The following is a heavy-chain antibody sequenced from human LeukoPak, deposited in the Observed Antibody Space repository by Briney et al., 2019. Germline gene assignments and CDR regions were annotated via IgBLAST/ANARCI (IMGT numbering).Heavy chain of an antibody. CDR2: IYSGVRT. V-gene: IGHV3-53*01. CDR1: GFTVSINY. CDR3: ARESGLRYFDY. D-gene: IGHD3/OR15-3a*01. J-gene: IGHJ4*02. Sequence: PGGSLRLSCAPSGFTVSINYMSWVRQAPGKGLEWGSVIYSGVRTYYADSVKGRFTISRDNSKNTLYLQMNSLRAEDTAVYYCARESGLRYFDYWGQGTLVTVSS.